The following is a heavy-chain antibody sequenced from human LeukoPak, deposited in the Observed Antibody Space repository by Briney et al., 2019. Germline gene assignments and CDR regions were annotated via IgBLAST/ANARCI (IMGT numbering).Heavy chain of an antibody. Sequence: GGSLRLSCAASGFAFSSYAMHWVRQAPGKGLEWVAVISYDGSNKYYADSVKGRFTISRDNAKNSLYLQMNSLRAEDTAVYYCAELGITMIGGVWGKGTTVTISS. D-gene: IGHD3-10*02. J-gene: IGHJ6*04. CDR2: ISYDGSNK. V-gene: IGHV3-30*04. CDR1: GFAFSSYA. CDR3: AELGITMIGGV.